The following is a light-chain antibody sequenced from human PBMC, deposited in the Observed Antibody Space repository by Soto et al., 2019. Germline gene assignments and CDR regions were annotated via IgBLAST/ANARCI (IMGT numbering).Light chain of an antibody. V-gene: IGKV1-39*01. Sequence: IQLTQSPSSLSASVGDRVTITCRASQSINTFLNWYQQRPGKAPNLLIYGASNLQSGVPSRFSGSGSGTDFTLTISSLQPEDFAVYYCQQYGSSRITFGQGTRLEIK. CDR2: GAS. J-gene: IGKJ5*01. CDR3: QQYGSSRIT. CDR1: QSINTF.